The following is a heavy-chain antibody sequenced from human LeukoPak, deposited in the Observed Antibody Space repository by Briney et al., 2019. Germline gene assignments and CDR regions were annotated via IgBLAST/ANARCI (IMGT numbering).Heavy chain of an antibody. Sequence: GGSLRLSCAASGFTFSNYGMHWVRQAPGKGLEWVSVIWYDGGNKFYADSVKGRFSISRDNSGTTLYLEMNSLRVEDTAVYYCAKGDGSNNYYMDVWGKGTTVTVSS. CDR2: IWYDGGNK. D-gene: IGHD3-10*01. CDR3: AKGDGSNNYYMDV. V-gene: IGHV3-33*06. CDR1: GFTFSNYG. J-gene: IGHJ6*03.